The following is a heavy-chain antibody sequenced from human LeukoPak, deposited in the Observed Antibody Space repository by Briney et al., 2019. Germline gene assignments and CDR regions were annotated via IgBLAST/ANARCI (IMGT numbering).Heavy chain of an antibody. CDR1: GYTFTGYY. CDR2: INPNSGGT. V-gene: IGHV1-2*06. D-gene: IGHD6-13*01. J-gene: IGHJ5*02. Sequence: ASVKVSCKASGYTFTGYYMHWVRQAPGQGLEWMGRINPNSGGTNYAQKFQGRVTMTRDTSISTAYMELSRLRSDDTAVYYCARGYSSSWYWFDPWGQGTLVTVSS. CDR3: ARGYSSSWYWFDP.